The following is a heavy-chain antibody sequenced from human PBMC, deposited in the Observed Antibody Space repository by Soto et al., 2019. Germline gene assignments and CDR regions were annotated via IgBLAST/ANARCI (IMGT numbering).Heavy chain of an antibody. CDR1: GYPFTSYY. D-gene: IGHD3-10*01. CDR3: ARGGVYFGEGYGMDV. CDR2: INPSGGST. V-gene: IGHV1-46*01. J-gene: IGHJ6*02. Sequence: ASVKVSCKASGYPFTSYYMHWVRQAPGQGLEWMGIINPSGGSTSYAQKFQGRVTMTRDTSTSTVYMELSSLRSEDTAVYYCARGGVYFGEGYGMDVWGQGTTVTVSS.